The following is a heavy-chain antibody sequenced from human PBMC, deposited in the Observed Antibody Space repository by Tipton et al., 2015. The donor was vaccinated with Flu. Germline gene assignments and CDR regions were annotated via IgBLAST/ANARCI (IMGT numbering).Heavy chain of an antibody. Sequence: TLSLTCSVSGDSVGSDFYWGWIRQPPGKGLEWIGSIYHSGSTYYNPSLQSRVTISVDTSKNQFSLKLSSVTAADTAVYYCSRLGSSYTTNYFDWWGQGTLVSVSS. CDR2: IYHSGST. CDR3: SRLGSSYTTNYFDW. V-gene: IGHV4-38-2*01. J-gene: IGHJ4*02. D-gene: IGHD2-2*02. CDR1: GDSVGSDFY.